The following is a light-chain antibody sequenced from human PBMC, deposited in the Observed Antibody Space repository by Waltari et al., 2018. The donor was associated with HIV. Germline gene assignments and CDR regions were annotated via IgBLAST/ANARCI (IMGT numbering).Light chain of an antibody. Sequence: DIVMTQFPDSLAVSLGESATINCNSSQSVLYSSNNKNYLAWYQQKPGQPPKLLIYWASTRESGVPDRFSGSGSGTDFTLTISSLQAEDVAVYYCQQYYSTLALTFGGGTKVEIK. CDR1: QSVLYSSNNKNY. CDR3: QQYYSTLALT. J-gene: IGKJ4*01. CDR2: WAS. V-gene: IGKV4-1*01.